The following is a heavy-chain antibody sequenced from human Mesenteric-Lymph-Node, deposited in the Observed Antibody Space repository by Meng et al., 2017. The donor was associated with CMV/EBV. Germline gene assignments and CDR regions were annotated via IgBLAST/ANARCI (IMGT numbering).Heavy chain of an antibody. J-gene: IGHJ5*02. CDR1: GFTFSSYS. Sequence: GGSLRLSCAASGFTFSSYSMNWVRQAPGEGLEWVSYISSGSNTIYYADSVKGRFTISRDNAKNSLYLQMNSLRAEDTAVYYCARVANWGPNNWFDPWGQGTLVTVSS. D-gene: IGHD7-27*01. CDR3: ARVANWGPNNWFDP. CDR2: ISSGSNTI. V-gene: IGHV3-48*04.